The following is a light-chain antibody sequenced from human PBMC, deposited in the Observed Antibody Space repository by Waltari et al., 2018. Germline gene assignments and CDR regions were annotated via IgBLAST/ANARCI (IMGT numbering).Light chain of an antibody. Sequence: CRARQSVSSNLAWYQQKPGQAPRLLIDGASTRATGIPARFSGSGSGTEFTLTISSLQSEDFAVYYCQQYNNWPPGTFGQGTKVEIK. V-gene: IGKV3-15*01. CDR3: QQYNNWPPGT. CDR1: QSVSSN. CDR2: GAS. J-gene: IGKJ1*01.